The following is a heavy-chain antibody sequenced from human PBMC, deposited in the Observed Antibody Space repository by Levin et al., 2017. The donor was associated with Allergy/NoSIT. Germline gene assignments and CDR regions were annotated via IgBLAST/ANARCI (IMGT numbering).Heavy chain of an antibody. CDR1: GFTFSNYA. J-gene: IGHJ4*02. V-gene: IGHV3-23*01. CDR3: AKQGKMCTEDCYSTEGYDY. CDR2: ISGSGGIT. Sequence: HTSETLSLTCAASGFTFSNYALGWVRQAPGKGLEWVSVISGSGGITYYADSVKGRFTNSRDNSKNTLYLQMNSLRGEDTAIYYCAKQGKMCTEDCYSTEGYDYWGQGILVTVSS. D-gene: IGHD2-15*01.